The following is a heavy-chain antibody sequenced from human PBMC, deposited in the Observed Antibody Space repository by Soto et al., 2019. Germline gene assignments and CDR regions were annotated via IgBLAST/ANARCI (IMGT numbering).Heavy chain of an antibody. Sequence: ASVKVSCKASGYTFTSYFLHWVRQAPGQGLEWMGIINPGAGSTTYAQNFQGRVTMTSNTSTSTVFMELSSLRSDDTAVYYCARVTVNNVLAGPFDYWGQGTLVTVSS. CDR3: ARVTVNNVLAGPFDY. D-gene: IGHD3-9*01. V-gene: IGHV1-46*03. J-gene: IGHJ4*02. CDR2: INPGAGST. CDR1: GYTFTSYF.